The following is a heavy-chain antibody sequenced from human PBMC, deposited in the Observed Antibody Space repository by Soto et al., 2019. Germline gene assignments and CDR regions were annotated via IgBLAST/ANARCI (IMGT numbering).Heavy chain of an antibody. CDR2: INHSGST. Sequence: QVQLQQWGAGLLKPSETLSLTCAVYGGSFSGYYWSWIRQPPGKGLEWIGEINHSGSTNYNPSLESRVTISVDTSKNQFSLKLSSVTAADTAVYYCARGEELDYGDFIDYWGQGTLVTVSS. V-gene: IGHV4-34*01. J-gene: IGHJ4*02. CDR1: GGSFSGYY. D-gene: IGHD4-17*01. CDR3: ARGEELDYGDFIDY.